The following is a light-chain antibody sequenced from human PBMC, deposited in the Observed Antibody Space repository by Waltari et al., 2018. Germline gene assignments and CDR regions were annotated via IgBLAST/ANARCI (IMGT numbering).Light chain of an antibody. V-gene: IGLV2-8*01. CDR1: SSAVGGSNY. J-gene: IGLJ2*01. CDR3: SSYAGSNNLL. CDR2: EVN. Sequence: QSALTQPPSASGSPGQSVTISCTGTSSAVGGSNYVSWYQQHPGKAPKVMIYEVNKRPSGVPDRFSGSKSGNTASLTVSGLQAEDEADYYCSSYAGSNNLLFGGGTKLTVL.